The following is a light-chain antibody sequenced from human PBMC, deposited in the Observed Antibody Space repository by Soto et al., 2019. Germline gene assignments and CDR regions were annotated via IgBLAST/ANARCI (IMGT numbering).Light chain of an antibody. J-gene: IGLJ3*02. CDR3: SSYAGTNIPVM. CDR1: SSDVGGYNF. V-gene: IGLV2-8*01. CDR2: DVT. Sequence: QSVLTQPPSASGSPGQSVTISCTGSSSDVGGYNFVSWYQQHPGKAPKLMIYDVTERPSGVPDRFSSSKSGNTASLTVSGLQADDEADYYCSSYAGTNIPVMFGGGTKLTVL.